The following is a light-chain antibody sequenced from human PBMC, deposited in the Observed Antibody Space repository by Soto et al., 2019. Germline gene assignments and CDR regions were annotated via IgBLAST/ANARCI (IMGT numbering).Light chain of an antibody. CDR3: MQGTIWPPT. CDR2: RTS. J-gene: IGKJ4*02. CDR1: QSIVYSDGNAY. V-gene: IGKV2-30*01. Sequence: DVVMTQSPLSLPVTLGQPASISCRSSQSIVYSDGNAYLSWFQQRPGQSPRRLIYRTSNRDSGVQDXXSGSGSGTDFTLTINRVEAEDVGVYYCMQGTIWPPTFGRGTKVEIK.